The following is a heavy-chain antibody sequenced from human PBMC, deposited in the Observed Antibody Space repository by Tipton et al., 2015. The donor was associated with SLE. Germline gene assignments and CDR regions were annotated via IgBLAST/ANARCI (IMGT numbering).Heavy chain of an antibody. CDR1: GASISSGYYS. D-gene: IGHD6-19*01. Sequence: TLSLTCAVSGASISSGYYSWSWVRQPPGKGLEWVGNIYHGGSTYDRPSLKSRVTISVDTSRNQFSLKMTSVTAADTAVYYCARGVAGYYFYYYLDVWGSGTAVTVSS. J-gene: IGHJ6*03. CDR2: IYHGGST. V-gene: IGHV4-30-2*01. CDR3: ARGVAGYYFYYYLDV.